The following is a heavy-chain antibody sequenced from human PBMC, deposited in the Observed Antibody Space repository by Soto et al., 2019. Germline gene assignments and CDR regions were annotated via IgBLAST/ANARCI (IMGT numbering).Heavy chain of an antibody. Sequence: PGGSPRLSCAASGFIFSDYYMSWIRQAPGKGLEWVSYISSSGSTIYYADSVKGRFTISRDNAENSLSLQINNLRAEDTAVYYCATTNGYFDYWGQGTLVTVSS. CDR3: ATTNGYFDY. J-gene: IGHJ4*02. V-gene: IGHV3-11*01. CDR2: ISSSGSTI. D-gene: IGHD1-1*01. CDR1: GFIFSDYY.